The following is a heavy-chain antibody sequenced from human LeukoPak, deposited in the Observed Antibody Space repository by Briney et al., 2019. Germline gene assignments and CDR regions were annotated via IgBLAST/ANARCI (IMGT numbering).Heavy chain of an antibody. J-gene: IGHJ6*04. V-gene: IGHV3-48*04. D-gene: IGHD3-10*02. CDR2: ISSSGSTI. CDR3: AELGITMIGGV. CDR1: GFTFSSYS. Sequence: GSLRLSCAASGFTFSSYSMNWVRQAPGQGLEWVSYISSSGSTIYYADSVKGRFTISRDNAKNSLYLQMNSLRAEDTAVYYCAELGITMIGGVWGKGTTVTISS.